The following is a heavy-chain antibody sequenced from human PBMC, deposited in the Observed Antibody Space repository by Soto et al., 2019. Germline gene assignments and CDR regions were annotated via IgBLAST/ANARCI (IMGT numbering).Heavy chain of an antibody. Sequence: GGSLRLSCAASGFNFSNHWMHWVRQAPGKGLVWVSRITSDGKSKAYAESVKGRFAISRDNAKNTVYLQMNGLTVEDTAVYYCARESGDWPLNWFDPWGQGTLVTVSS. CDR3: ARESGDWPLNWFDP. J-gene: IGHJ5*02. CDR1: GFNFSNHW. V-gene: IGHV3-74*01. D-gene: IGHD2-21*02. CDR2: ITSDGKSK.